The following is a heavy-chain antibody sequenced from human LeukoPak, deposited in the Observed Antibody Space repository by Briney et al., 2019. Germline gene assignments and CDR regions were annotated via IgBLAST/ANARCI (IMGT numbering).Heavy chain of an antibody. CDR2: VHTSGRT. J-gene: IGHJ4*02. Sequence: SETLSLTCTVSGGSITYNQWTWIRQPAGKGLEWIGRVHTSGRTNYNPSLKSRVTISVDTSQNQLSLNLNSVTDADTAVYYCAREVPLYGDYAVFDYWGQGTPVTVSS. CDR1: GGSITYNQ. V-gene: IGHV4-4*07. CDR3: AREVPLYGDYAVFDY. D-gene: IGHD4-17*01.